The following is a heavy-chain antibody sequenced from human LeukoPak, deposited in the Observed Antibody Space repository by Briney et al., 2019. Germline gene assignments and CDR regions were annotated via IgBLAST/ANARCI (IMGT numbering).Heavy chain of an antibody. CDR3: ATVVNTAMVISLSNWSDP. CDR2: ISAYNGNT. D-gene: IGHD5-18*01. V-gene: IGHV1-18*01. J-gene: IGHJ5*02. Sequence: ASVKVSCKASGYTFTSYGISWVRQAPGQGLEWMGWISAYNGNTNYAQKLQGRVTMTTDTSTSTAYMELRSLRSDDTAVYYCATVVNTAMVISLSNWSDPWGQGTLVTVSS. CDR1: GYTFTSYG.